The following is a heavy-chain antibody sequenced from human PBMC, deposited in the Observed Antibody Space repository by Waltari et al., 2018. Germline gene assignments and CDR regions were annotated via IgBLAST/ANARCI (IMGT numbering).Heavy chain of an antibody. V-gene: IGHV1-58*02. D-gene: IGHD5-18*01. CDR2: IVVGSGNT. CDR1: VFTFPSSA. Sequence: QMQLVQSGPEVKQPGTSVKVSCKASVFTFPSSAMHWVRQARGQRLEWIGWIVVGSGNTNYAQKFQERVTITRDMSTSTAYMELSSLRSEDTAVYYCAVDTAMVGSGYWGQGTLVTVSS. J-gene: IGHJ4*02. CDR3: AVDTAMVGSGY.